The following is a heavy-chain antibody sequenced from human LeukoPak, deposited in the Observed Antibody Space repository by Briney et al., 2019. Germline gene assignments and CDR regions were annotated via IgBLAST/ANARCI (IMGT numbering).Heavy chain of an antibody. CDR2: TYYRSKWYN. J-gene: IGHJ4*02. CDR1: GDSVSSNNAA. V-gene: IGHV6-1*01. CDR3: ARGFGPAGTTSLDY. D-gene: IGHD1-1*01. Sequence: SQTLSLTCAISGDSVSSNNAAWNWIRQSPSRGLEWLGRTYYRSKWYNGYAVSVKSRITINPDTSKNQFPLQLNSVTPEDTAVYYCARGFGPAGTTSLDYWGQGTLVSVSS.